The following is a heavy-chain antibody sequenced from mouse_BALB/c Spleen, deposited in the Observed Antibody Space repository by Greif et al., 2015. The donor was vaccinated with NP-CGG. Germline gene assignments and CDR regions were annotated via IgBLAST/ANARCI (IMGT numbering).Heavy chain of an antibody. Sequence: VQRVESGPGLVAPSQSLSITCTVSGFSLTSYGVHWVRQPPGKGLEWLGVIWAGGSTNYNSALMSRLSISKDNSKSQVFLKMNSLQTDDTAMYYCARDQNGNYGAYWGQGTLVTVSA. CDR1: GFSLTSYG. CDR2: IWAGGST. V-gene: IGHV2-9*02. J-gene: IGHJ3*01. CDR3: ARDQNGNYGAY. D-gene: IGHD2-1*01.